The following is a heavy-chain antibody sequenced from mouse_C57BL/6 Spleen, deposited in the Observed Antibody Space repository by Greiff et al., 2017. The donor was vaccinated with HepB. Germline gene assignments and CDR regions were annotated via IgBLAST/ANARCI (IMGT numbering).Heavy chain of an antibody. CDR3: ARNPYYYGSSYEGWAMDY. CDR1: GFTFSDYY. Sequence: EVMLVESGGGLVQPGGSLKLSCAASGFTFSDYYMYWVRQTPEKRLEWVAYISNGGGSTYHPDTVKGRFTISRDNAKNTLYLQMSRLKSEDTAMYYCARNPYYYGSSYEGWAMDYWGQGTSVTVSS. D-gene: IGHD1-1*01. J-gene: IGHJ4*01. V-gene: IGHV5-12*01. CDR2: ISNGGGST.